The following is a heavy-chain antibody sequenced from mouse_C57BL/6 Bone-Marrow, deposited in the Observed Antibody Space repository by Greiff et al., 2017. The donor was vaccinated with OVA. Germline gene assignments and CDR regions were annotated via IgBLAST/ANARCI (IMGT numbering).Heavy chain of an antibody. CDR2: IYPGDGDT. CDR1: GYAFSSSW. D-gene: IGHD4-1*01. Sequence: QVQLQQSGPELVKPGASVKISCKASGYAFSSSWMNWVKQRPGKGLEWIGRIYPGDGDTNYNGKFKGKATLTADKSSSTAYMQLSSLTSEDAAVYFCARDWDVDAMDDWGQGTSVTVSS. J-gene: IGHJ4*01. V-gene: IGHV1-82*01. CDR3: ARDWDVDAMDD.